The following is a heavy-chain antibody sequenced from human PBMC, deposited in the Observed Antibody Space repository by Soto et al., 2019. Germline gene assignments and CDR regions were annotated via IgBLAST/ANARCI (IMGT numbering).Heavy chain of an antibody. CDR2: IIPIFGTA. CDR1: GGTFSSYA. D-gene: IGHD2-15*01. V-gene: IGHV1-69*13. CDR3: ARAWAGYCSGGSCYWGDYYYYYGMDV. J-gene: IGHJ6*02. Sequence: SVKVSCKASGGTFSSYAISWVRQAPGQGLEWMGGIIPIFGTANYAQKFQGRVTITADESTSTAYMELSSLRSEDTAVYYCARAWAGYCSGGSCYWGDYYYYYGMDVWGQGTRVTVSS.